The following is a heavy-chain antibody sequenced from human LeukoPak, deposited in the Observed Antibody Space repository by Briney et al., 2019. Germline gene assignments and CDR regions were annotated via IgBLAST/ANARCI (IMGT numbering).Heavy chain of an antibody. D-gene: IGHD2-15*01. V-gene: IGHV1-3*01. Sequence: ASVKVSCKASGYTFTSYAMHWVRQAPGQRLEWMGWINAGNGNTKYSQKFQGRVTITRDTSASTAYMELSSLRSEDTAVYYCAREGMDIVVVVAEGSMDVWGQGTTVTVSS. CDR1: GYTFTSYA. CDR3: AREGMDIVVVVAEGSMDV. CDR2: INAGNGNT. J-gene: IGHJ6*02.